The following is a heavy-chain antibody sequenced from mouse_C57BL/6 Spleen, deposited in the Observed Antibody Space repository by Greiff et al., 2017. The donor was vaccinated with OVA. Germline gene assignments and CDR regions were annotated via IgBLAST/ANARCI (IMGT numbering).Heavy chain of an antibody. CDR2: INPSNGGT. CDR3: SSPPIYYDYDDRYFDV. D-gene: IGHD2-4*01. V-gene: IGHV1-53*01. Sequence: QVQLQQPGTELVKPGASVKLSCKASGYTFTSYWMHWVKQRPGQGLEWIGNINPSNGGTNYNEKFKSKATLTVDKSSSTAYMQLSSLTSEDSAVYYWSSPPIYYDYDDRYFDVWGTGTTVTVSS. J-gene: IGHJ1*03. CDR1: GYTFTSYW.